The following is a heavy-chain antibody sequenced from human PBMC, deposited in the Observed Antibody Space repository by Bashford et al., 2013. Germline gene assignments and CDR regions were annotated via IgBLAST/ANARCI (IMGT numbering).Heavy chain of an antibody. CDR3: ARHPDGSGLTYYFDY. CDR2: IFYSGST. D-gene: IGHD3-10*01. CDR1: GGSISSSSHY. Sequence: SSETLSLTCTVSGGSISSSSHYWGWIRQSPGKGLECIGSIFYSGSTYYNPSLKSRVTISVDTSKNQFSLKLSSVTAADTAVYYCARHPDGSGLTYYFDYWGQGTLVTVSS. V-gene: IGHV4-39*01. J-gene: IGHJ4*02.